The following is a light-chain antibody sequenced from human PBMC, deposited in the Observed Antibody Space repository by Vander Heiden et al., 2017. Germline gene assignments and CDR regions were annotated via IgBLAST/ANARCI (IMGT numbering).Light chain of an antibody. Sequence: SGLTQDPVVSLALGQTVRITCQGDSLRNYYATWYQLKPGQAPVLVMSGKRDRPSGIPDRFSGSRSGNTASLTIAGAQAEDEADYYCHARDSDANLVVFGGGTKLTVL. J-gene: IGLJ2*01. CDR2: GKR. CDR3: HARDSDANLVV. V-gene: IGLV3-19*01. CDR1: SLRNYY.